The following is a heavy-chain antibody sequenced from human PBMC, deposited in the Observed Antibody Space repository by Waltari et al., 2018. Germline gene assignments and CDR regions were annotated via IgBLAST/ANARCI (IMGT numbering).Heavy chain of an antibody. J-gene: IGHJ6*03. CDR2: FSDSGST. CDR3: TRARTEDDFWSNYVFYYYYMDV. D-gene: IGHD3-3*01. V-gene: IGHV4-39*07. CDR1: GDDSLSGKIYY. Sequence: QLQLRESGPGLVKPSETLSLPCSVSGDDSLSGKIYYCGWGRQPPGKGLEWIGSFSDSGSTYYNPSLKSRVTISEDTSKNQFYLKLNSVTAADTAVYYCTRARTEDDFWSNYVFYYYYMDVWGKGTTVTISS.